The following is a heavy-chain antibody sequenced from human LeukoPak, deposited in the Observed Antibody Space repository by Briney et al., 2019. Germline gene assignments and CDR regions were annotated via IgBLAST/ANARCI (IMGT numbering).Heavy chain of an antibody. CDR1: GFTFSSYA. V-gene: IGHV3-23*01. J-gene: IGHJ4*02. CDR3: ANSSGYSYGPLDY. Sequence: GGSLRLSCAASGFTFSSYAMSWVGQAPGKGLEWVSAISGSGGSTYYADSVKGRFTISRDNSKKTLYQQMNSLRAEDTAVYYCANSSGYSYGPLDYWGQGTLVTVSS. D-gene: IGHD5-18*01. CDR2: ISGSGGST.